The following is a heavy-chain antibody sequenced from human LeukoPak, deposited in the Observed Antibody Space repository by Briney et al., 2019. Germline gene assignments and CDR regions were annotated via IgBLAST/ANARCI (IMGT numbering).Heavy chain of an antibody. V-gene: IGHV4-39*07. J-gene: IGHJ4*02. CDR2: IYYSGST. CDR1: GGSISSSSYY. CDR3: ARGSHYYGSGRPFDY. D-gene: IGHD3-10*01. Sequence: PSETLSLTCTVSGGSISSSSYYWGWIRQPPGKGLAWIGSIYYSGSTYYNPSLKSRVTISVDTSKNQFSLKLSSVTAADTAVYYCARGSHYYGSGRPFDYWGQGTLVTVSS.